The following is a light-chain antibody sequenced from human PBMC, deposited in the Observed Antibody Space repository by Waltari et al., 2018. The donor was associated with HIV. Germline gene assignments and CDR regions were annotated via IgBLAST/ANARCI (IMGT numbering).Light chain of an antibody. V-gene: IGLV1-51*01. CDR3: GTWDSSLSIGV. Sequence: QSVLTQPPSLSAAPGQKVTISCSGRISNIGNNYVSWYQHLPGKAPKLRIYDNEQRASGSPDRFSAPKSGTSASLGITGLQTGDEADYCCGTWDSSLSIGVFGGGTKLTVL. J-gene: IGLJ2*01. CDR2: DNE. CDR1: ISNIGNNY.